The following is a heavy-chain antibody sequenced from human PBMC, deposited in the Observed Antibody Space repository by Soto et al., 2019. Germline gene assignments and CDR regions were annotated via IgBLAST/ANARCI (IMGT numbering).Heavy chain of an antibody. CDR3: EVLRITISGVAQHTGVDP. V-gene: IGHV4-39*01. D-gene: IGHD3-3*01. CDR2: IYYSGST. CDR1: GGSISSSSYY. Sequence: PSETLSLTCTVSGGSISSSSYYWGWIRQPPGKGLEWIGSIYYSGSTYYNPSLKSRVTISVDTSKNQSSLKLSSVTAADTAVFYCEVLRITISGVAQHTGVDPWGQGTLVTVSS. J-gene: IGHJ5*02.